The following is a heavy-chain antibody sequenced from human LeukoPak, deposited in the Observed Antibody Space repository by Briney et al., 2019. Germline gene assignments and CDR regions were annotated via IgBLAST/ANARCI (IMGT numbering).Heavy chain of an antibody. Sequence: PGGSLKLSCAASGFTFSDSGMHWVRQAPGKGLEWVSALYIGGNTYYADSVRGRFTISRDNSKNTLYLQMNSLRAEDTAIYYCMTAAGYNFGQYWGQGTLVTVSS. CDR1: GFTFSDSG. D-gene: IGHD5-18*01. V-gene: IGHV3-53*01. J-gene: IGHJ4*02. CDR3: MTAAGYNFGQY. CDR2: LYIGGNT.